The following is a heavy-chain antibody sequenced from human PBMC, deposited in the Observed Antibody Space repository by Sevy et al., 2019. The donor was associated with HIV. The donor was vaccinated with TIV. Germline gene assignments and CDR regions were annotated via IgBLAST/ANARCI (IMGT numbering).Heavy chain of an antibody. D-gene: IGHD2-15*01. CDR1: GFTFSSYA. Sequence: GGSLRLSCAASGFTFSSYAMSWVRQAPGKGLEWVSAISGSGGSTDYADSVKGRFTISRDNSKNTLYLQMNSLRAEDTAVYYCAKYCSGGSCYLYYYYYMDVWGKGTTVTVSS. CDR3: AKYCSGGSCYLYYYYYMDV. V-gene: IGHV3-23*01. CDR2: ISGSGGST. J-gene: IGHJ6*03.